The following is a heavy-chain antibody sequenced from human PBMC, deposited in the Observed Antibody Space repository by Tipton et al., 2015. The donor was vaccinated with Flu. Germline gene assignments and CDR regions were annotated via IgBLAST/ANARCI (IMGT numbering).Heavy chain of an antibody. J-gene: IGHJ4*02. CDR3: ATLTGDDY. D-gene: IGHD7-27*01. CDR2: ISSSGSTI. V-gene: IGHV3-48*03. Sequence: SLRLSCAASGFTFSSYEMNWVRQAPGKGLEWLSYISSSGSTISYADSVRGRFTISRYNAKNSLYLQLNSLRAEDTALYYCATLTGDDYWGQGDLVTVSS. CDR1: GFTFSSYE.